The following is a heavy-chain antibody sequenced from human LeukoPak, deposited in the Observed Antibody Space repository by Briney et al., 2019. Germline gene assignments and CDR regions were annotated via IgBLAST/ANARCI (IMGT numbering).Heavy chain of an antibody. D-gene: IGHD3-22*01. CDR3: SRGLDSRKLGY. V-gene: IGHV4-31*03. CDR2: IHPSGNL. J-gene: IGHJ4*02. CDR1: GASFSSGDQY. Sequence: SETLSLTCTVSGASFSSGDQYWNWIRQSPGKGLEWIGSIHPSGNLYNNPSLESRVTLSIDTSKNQFSLNLSSVTAADSAVYFCSRGLDSRKLGYWGQGTLVTVSS.